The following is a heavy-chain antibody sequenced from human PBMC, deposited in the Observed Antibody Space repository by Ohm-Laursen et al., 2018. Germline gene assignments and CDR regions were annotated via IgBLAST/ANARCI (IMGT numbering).Heavy chain of an antibody. CDR1: GASINSHH. V-gene: IGHV4-59*11. CDR2: VYYSGST. CDR3: ARVLSYYGDPGWFDP. D-gene: IGHD4-17*01. Sequence: TLSLTCTVSGASINSHHWSFIRQPPGKGLEWIAFVYYSGSTYYNPSLKSRVSMSVDTSNNQFSPKLSSVTAADTAVYYCARVLSYYGDPGWFDPWGQGTLVTVSS. J-gene: IGHJ5*02.